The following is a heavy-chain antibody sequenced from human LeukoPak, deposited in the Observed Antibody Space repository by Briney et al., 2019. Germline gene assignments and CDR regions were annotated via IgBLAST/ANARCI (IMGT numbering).Heavy chain of an antibody. Sequence: ASVKVSCKASGYTFTGYYMHWVRQAPGQGLEWMGWINPNSGGTNYAQKFQGRVTMTRDTSISTAYMELSRLRSDDTAVYYCAREEFRYYYDSSGQDYYYGMDVWGQGTTVTVSS. D-gene: IGHD3-22*01. V-gene: IGHV1-2*02. CDR2: INPNSGGT. J-gene: IGHJ6*02. CDR1: GYTFTGYY. CDR3: AREEFRYYYDSSGQDYYYGMDV.